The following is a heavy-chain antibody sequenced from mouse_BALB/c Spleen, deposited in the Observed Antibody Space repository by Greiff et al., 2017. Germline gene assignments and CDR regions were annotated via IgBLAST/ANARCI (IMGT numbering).Heavy chain of an antibody. Sequence: EVQLQESGPGLVKPSQSLSLICTVTGYSITSDYAWNWIRQFPGNKLEWMGYISYSGSTSYNPSLKSRISITRDTSKNQFFLQLNSVTTEDTATYYCARTENYYYAMDYWGQGTSVTVSS. CDR3: ARTENYYYAMDY. J-gene: IGHJ4*01. CDR1: GYSITSDYA. V-gene: IGHV3-2*02. D-gene: IGHD2-1*01. CDR2: ISYSGST.